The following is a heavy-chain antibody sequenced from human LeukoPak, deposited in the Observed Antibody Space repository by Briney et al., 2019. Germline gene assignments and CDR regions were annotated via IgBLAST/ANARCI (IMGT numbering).Heavy chain of an antibody. J-gene: IGHJ4*02. CDR1: GGTFSNYA. D-gene: IGHD4-17*01. V-gene: IGHV1-69*04. CDR2: IIPIFGIA. Sequence: SVKVSCKASGGTFSNYAISWVRRAPGQGLEWMGRIIPIFGIANYAQKFQGRVTITADKSTSTAYMELSSLRSEDTAVYYCAYGDTPSYWGQGTLVTVSS. CDR3: AYGDTPSY.